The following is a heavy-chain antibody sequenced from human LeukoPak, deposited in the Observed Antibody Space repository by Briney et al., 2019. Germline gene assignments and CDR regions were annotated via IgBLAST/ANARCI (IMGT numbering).Heavy chain of an antibody. CDR2: ISSSGSYV. Sequence: PGGSLRLSCAASGFTFSSYEMNWVRQAPGKGLEWVSYISSSGSYVYYADSVKGRFTISRDNAKNSLYLQMNSLRAEDTAVYYCTRMQQQLAIGAFDIWGQGTMVTVSS. D-gene: IGHD6-13*01. J-gene: IGHJ3*02. CDR1: GFTFSSYE. CDR3: TRMQQQLAIGAFDI. V-gene: IGHV3-21*05.